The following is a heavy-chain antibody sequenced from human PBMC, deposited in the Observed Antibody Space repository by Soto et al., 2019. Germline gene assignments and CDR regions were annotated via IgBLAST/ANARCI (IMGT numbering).Heavy chain of an antibody. CDR3: ARGTSWQLPFDY. V-gene: IGHV4-59*01. CDR1: SDSISSYY. Sequence: SETLSLTCTVSSDSISSYYWSWIRQPPGKRLEWIGYISYSGGTDYNPSLKSRVTISGDTFKNQFSLKVSSVTAADTAVYYCARGTSWQLPFDYWGQGTLVTVSS. D-gene: IGHD6-13*01. J-gene: IGHJ4*02. CDR2: ISYSGGT.